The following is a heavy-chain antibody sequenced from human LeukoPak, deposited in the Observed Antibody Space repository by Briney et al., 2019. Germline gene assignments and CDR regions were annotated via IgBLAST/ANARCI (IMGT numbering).Heavy chain of an antibody. Sequence: GSLRLSCAASGFTFSSYSMNWVRQAPGKGLEWVSYISSSSSIIYYADSVKGRFTISSDNAKNSLYLQMNSLRDEDTAVYYCARLSIAVEDYWGQGTLVTVSS. CDR2: ISSSSSII. V-gene: IGHV3-48*02. CDR3: ARLSIAVEDY. CDR1: GFTFSSYS. J-gene: IGHJ4*02. D-gene: IGHD6-6*01.